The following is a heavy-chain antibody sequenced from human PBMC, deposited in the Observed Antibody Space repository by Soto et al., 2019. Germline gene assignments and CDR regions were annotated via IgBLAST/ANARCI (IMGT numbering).Heavy chain of an antibody. CDR2: ISGSGGST. V-gene: IGHV3-23*01. J-gene: IGHJ6*03. CDR3: AKTRGGYCTNGVCYRYYYYYMDV. Sequence: GGSLRLSCAASGFTFSSYAMSWVRQAPGKGLEWVSAISGSGGSTYYADSVKGRFTISRDNSKNTLYLQMNSLRAEDTAVYYCAKTRGGYCTNGVCYRYYYYYMDVWGKGTTVTVSS. D-gene: IGHD2-8*01. CDR1: GFTFSSYA.